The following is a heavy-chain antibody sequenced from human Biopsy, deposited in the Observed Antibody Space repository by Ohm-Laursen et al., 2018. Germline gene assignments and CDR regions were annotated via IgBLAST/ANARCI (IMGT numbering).Heavy chain of an antibody. J-gene: IGHJ4*02. CDR3: ARGNEVMVTGPYFFDY. V-gene: IGHV4-59*01. CDR2: IYYSGST. Sequence: SQTLSLTCTVSGDSLSSYFWNWIRQPPGKGLEWIGDIYYSGSTKYNSSLKSRVTISVDMSKSQLSLKLTSVTTADTAVYYCARGNEVMVTGPYFFDYWGQGTLVIVSS. CDR1: GDSLSSYF. D-gene: IGHD2-21*02.